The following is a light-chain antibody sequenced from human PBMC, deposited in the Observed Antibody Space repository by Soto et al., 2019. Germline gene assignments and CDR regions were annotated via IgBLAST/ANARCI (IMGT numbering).Light chain of an antibody. CDR1: SSNIGAGYD. CDR3: QSYDSSLSGYVV. Sequence: HSVLTQPPSVSGAPGQRVTISCTGSSSNIGAGYDVHWYQQLPGTAPKLLIYVNNNRPSGVPDRFSGSKSGTSASLAITGLQAEDEADYYCQSYDSSLSGYVVFGGGTKLTVL. V-gene: IGLV1-40*01. CDR2: VNN. J-gene: IGLJ2*01.